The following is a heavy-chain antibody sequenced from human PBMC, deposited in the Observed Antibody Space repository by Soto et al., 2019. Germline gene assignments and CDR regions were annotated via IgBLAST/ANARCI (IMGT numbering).Heavy chain of an antibody. CDR1: GFTLSSYN. V-gene: IGHV3-21*02. CDR3: ARDLVDSGYDLGPSYYFDC. CDR2: ISTSSSYI. D-gene: IGHD5-12*01. Sequence: EVQLVESGGGLVKPGGSLRLSCAASGFTLSSYNMNWVRQAPGEGLEWVSSISTSSSYIYYADSIKGRFTVSRDNAKNSLYLHLNRLRAEDTAVYSCARDLVDSGYDLGPSYYFDCWGQGPLVPVSS. J-gene: IGHJ4*02.